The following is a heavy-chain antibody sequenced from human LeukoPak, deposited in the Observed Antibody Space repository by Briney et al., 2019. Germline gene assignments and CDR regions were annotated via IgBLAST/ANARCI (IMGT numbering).Heavy chain of an antibody. Sequence: AAVKVSCKASGYTFTSYGISWVRQPPGQGLEWMGWISSYNGNTNYAQKLQVRVTMTTDTSTTTAYMELRSMRSDEEAVYYCGGGGSSGWYGWFDHWGQGALVTVSS. CDR2: ISSYNGNT. CDR3: GGGGSSGWYGWFDH. V-gene: IGHV1-18*04. J-gene: IGHJ5*02. D-gene: IGHD6-19*01. CDR1: GYTFTSYG.